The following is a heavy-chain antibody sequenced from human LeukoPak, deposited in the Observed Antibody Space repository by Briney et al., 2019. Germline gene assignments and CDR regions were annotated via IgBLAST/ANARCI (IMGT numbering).Heavy chain of an antibody. J-gene: IGHJ4*02. CDR3: ARGLRITMISTLAY. D-gene: IGHD3-22*01. V-gene: IGHV1-18*01. Sequence: ASVKVSCKASGYTFTSYGFSWVRQTPGQGLEWMGWISAYNGNTNYAQKLQGRVTMTTDTSASTAYMELRSLRSVDTAVYYCARGLRITMISTLAYWGQGTLVTVSS. CDR1: GYTFTSYG. CDR2: ISAYNGNT.